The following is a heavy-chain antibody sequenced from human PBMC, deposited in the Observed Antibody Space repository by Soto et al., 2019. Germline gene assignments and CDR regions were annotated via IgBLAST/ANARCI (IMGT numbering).Heavy chain of an antibody. CDR2: IIPIFGTA. V-gene: IGHV1-69*13. Sequence: ASVKSSCKASGGTFSSYAISWVRQAPGQGLEWMGGIIPIFGTANYAQKFQGRVTITADESTSTAYMELSSLRSEDTAVYYCARGRYYGSGSSPFDYWGQGTLVTVSS. D-gene: IGHD3-10*01. CDR1: GGTFSSYA. J-gene: IGHJ4*02. CDR3: ARGRYYGSGSSPFDY.